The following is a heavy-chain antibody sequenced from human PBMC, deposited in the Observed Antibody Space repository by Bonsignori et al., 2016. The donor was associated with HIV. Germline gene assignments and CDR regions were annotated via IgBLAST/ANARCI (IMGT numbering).Heavy chain of an antibody. CDR2: INHSGST. J-gene: IGHJ4*02. V-gene: IGHV4-34*01. Sequence: WIRQPPGKGLEWIGEINHSGSTNYNPSLKSRVTISVDTSKNQFSLKLSSVTAADTAVYYCASLQINCSSTSCYWLDYWGQGTLVTVSS. CDR3: ASLQINCSSTSCYWLDY. D-gene: IGHD2-2*01.